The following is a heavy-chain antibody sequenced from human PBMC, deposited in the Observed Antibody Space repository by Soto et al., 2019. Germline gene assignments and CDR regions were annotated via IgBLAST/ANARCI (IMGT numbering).Heavy chain of an antibody. V-gene: IGHV3-23*01. CDR3: TTEPCGYLSTSCYFDP. J-gene: IGHJ5*02. CDR1: GLNFRGHS. D-gene: IGHD2-2*01. Sequence: WSAVAGLNFRGHSVRWVRTAPGEGLEWVSGISGSGASTHYADSVKGRFTISRDNSKNTLYLQMNSLKTEDTAVYYCTTEPCGYLSTSCYFDPWGQGTRVYVSA. CDR2: ISGSGAST.